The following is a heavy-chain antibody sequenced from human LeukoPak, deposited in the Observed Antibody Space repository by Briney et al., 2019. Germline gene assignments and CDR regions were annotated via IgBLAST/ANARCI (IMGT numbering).Heavy chain of an antibody. CDR1: GFTFSAYW. CDR2: IKNDGSFT. Sequence: GGSLRLSCAASGFTFSAYWIHWVRQAPGKGLVWVSRIKNDGSFTSYADFVKGRFTISRDNAKNTLYLQMDSLRAEDTAVYYCAREVCSGGSCYHDYWGQGTLVTVSS. J-gene: IGHJ4*02. D-gene: IGHD2-15*01. CDR3: AREVCSGGSCYHDY. V-gene: IGHV3-74*01.